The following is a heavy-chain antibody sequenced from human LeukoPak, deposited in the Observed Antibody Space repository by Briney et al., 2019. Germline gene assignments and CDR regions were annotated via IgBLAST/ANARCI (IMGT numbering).Heavy chain of an antibody. CDR1: GYTFTNYG. J-gene: IGHJ5*02. Sequence: ASVKVSCKASGYTFTNYGVTWVRQAPGQGLEWMGWINPNSGGTNYAQKFQGRVTMTRDTSISTAYMELSRLRSDDTAVYYCARSRITMVRGVRGGNWFDPWGQGTLVTVSS. CDR2: INPNSGGT. V-gene: IGHV1-2*02. D-gene: IGHD3-10*01. CDR3: ARSRITMVRGVRGGNWFDP.